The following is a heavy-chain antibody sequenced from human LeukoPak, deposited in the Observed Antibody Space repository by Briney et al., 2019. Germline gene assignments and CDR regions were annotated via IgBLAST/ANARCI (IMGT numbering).Heavy chain of an antibody. CDR2: IIPSGGDT. D-gene: IGHD4-17*01. V-gene: IGHV1-46*01. J-gene: IGHJ5*02. Sequence: ASVKISCKASGYSFTSYYMHWVRQAPGQGLEWMGMIIPSGGDTSYAQKFQGRITVTRDTSTSTVYMELSSLRSEDTAVYYCAGGPYGDYGSWFDPWGQGTLVTVSS. CDR1: GYSFTSYY. CDR3: AGGPYGDYGSWFDP.